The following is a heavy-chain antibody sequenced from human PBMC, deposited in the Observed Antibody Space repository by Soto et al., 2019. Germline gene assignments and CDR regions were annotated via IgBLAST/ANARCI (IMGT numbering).Heavy chain of an antibody. CDR1: GDSISSGGHY. CDR3: ARDGGGGAPTLMALDY. V-gene: IGHV4-31*03. J-gene: IGHJ4*02. Sequence: PSETLSLTCTVSGDSISSGGHYWSWIRQHPGKRPEWIGYISYSGIVYYNPSPESRFTISVDTSKNQFSLKLSSVTAADTAVYYCARDGGGGAPTLMALDYWGQGTLVTVSS. D-gene: IGHD1-26*01. CDR2: ISYSGIV.